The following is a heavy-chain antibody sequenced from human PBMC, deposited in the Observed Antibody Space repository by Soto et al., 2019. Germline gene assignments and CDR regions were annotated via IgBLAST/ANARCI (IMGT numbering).Heavy chain of an antibody. CDR2: ISSNSAYI. Sequence: AGGSLRLSCAASGFTFRSFTMNWVRQAPGKGLEWVSTISSNSAYIYYTDALRGRFTISRNNAKNSLHLQMNSLRAEDTAVYYCTRDASRDSSARGWFDPWGPGTLVTVSS. J-gene: IGHJ5*02. CDR3: TRDASRDSSARGWFDP. V-gene: IGHV3-21*01. CDR1: GFTFRSFT. D-gene: IGHD6-13*01.